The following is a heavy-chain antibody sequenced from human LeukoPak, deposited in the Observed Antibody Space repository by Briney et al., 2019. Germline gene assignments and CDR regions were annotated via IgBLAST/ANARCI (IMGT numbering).Heavy chain of an antibody. D-gene: IGHD6-13*01. V-gene: IGHV1-69*13. J-gene: IGHJ5*02. CDR1: GGTFSSYA. Sequence: SVKVSCKASGGTFSSYAISWVRQAPGQGLEWMGGIIPIFGTANYAQKFQGRVTITADESTSTAYMELSSLRSEDTAVYYCARNKEQLENWFDPWGQGTLVTVSS. CDR3: ARNKEQLENWFDP. CDR2: IIPIFGTA.